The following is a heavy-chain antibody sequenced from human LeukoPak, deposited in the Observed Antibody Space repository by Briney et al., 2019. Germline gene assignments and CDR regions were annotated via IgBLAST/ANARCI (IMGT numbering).Heavy chain of an antibody. V-gene: IGHV3-74*01. D-gene: IGHD1-26*01. J-gene: IGHJ4*02. CDR3: ARDGPSVGATIDY. Sequence: GGSLRLSCAASGFTFSGYWMQWVRQAPGKGLVWVSRINSDGSTTTYADSVKGRFTISRDNAKNTLYLQMNGLRAEDTAMYYCARDGPSVGATIDYWGQGTLVTVSS. CDR1: GFTFSGYW. CDR2: INSDGSTT.